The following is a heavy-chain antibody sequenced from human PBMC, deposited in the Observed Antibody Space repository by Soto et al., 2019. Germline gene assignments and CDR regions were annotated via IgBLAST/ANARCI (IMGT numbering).Heavy chain of an antibody. J-gene: IGHJ6*02. D-gene: IGHD3-10*01. V-gene: IGHV3-53*02. CDR2: IYSGGST. CDR3: ARVRFHSYYYYGMDV. Sequence: EVQLVETGGGLIQPGGSLRLSCAASGFTVSSNYMSWVRQAPGKGLEWVSVIYSGGSTYYADSVKGRFTISRDNSKNTLYLQMNSLRAEDTAVYYCARVRFHSYYYYGMDVWGQGTTVTVSS. CDR1: GFTVSSNY.